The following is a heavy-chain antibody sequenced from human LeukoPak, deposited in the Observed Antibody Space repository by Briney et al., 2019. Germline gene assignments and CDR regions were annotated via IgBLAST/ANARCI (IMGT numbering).Heavy chain of an antibody. CDR3: AKGRESSGYYFDY. D-gene: IGHD3-22*01. CDR2: ISGSGGTT. J-gene: IGHJ4*02. CDR1: GFTFSNYA. V-gene: IGHV3-23*01. Sequence: PGGSLRPSCAASGFTFSNYAMSWVRQAPGKGLEWVSGISGSGGTTYYADSVKGRFTISRDNSISRDNSKNTLYLQMNSLRAEDTAVYHCAKGRESSGYYFDYWGQGTLVTVSS.